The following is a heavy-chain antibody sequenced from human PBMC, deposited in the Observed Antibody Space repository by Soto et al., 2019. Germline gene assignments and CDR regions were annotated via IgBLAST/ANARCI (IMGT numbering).Heavy chain of an antibody. V-gene: IGHV4-34*01. Sequence: SETLSLTCAVYGGSFSGYYWSWIRQPPGKGQEWIGEINHSGTTNYNPSLQSRVTISLDTAKSQFSLKLISVTAADSAVYFCARLEGLATISYYFDFWGPGALVTVSS. CDR3: ARLEGLATISYYFDF. CDR2: INHSGTT. CDR1: GGSFSGYY. J-gene: IGHJ4*02. D-gene: IGHD3-9*01.